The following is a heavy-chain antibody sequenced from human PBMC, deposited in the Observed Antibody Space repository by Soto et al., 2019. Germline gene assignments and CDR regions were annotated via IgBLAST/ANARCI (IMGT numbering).Heavy chain of an antibody. J-gene: IGHJ6*02. D-gene: IGHD2-8*01. V-gene: IGHV4-30-4*01. CDR3: ARKKVSGYYYYGMDV. Sequence: PSETLSLSCTVSGGSISSGDYYWSWIRQPPGKGLEWIGYIYYSGSTYYNPSLKSRVTISVDTSKNQFSLKLSSVTAADTAVYYCARKKVSGYYYYGMDVWGQGTTVTVSS. CDR1: GGSISSGDYY. CDR2: IYYSGST.